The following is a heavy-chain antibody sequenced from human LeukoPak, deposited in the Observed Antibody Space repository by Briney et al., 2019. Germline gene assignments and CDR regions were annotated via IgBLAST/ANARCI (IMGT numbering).Heavy chain of an antibody. V-gene: IGHV3-53*01. CDR1: GFTVSSNY. CDR3: ARVQTLAVAGRGGWFDP. J-gene: IGHJ5*02. D-gene: IGHD6-19*01. CDR2: IYSGGST. Sequence: PGGSLRLSCAASGFTVSSNYMSWVRQAPGKGLEWVSVIYSGGSTYYADSVKGRFTISRDNSKNTLYLQMNSLRAEDTAVYYCARVQTLAVAGRGGWFDPWGQGTLVTVSS.